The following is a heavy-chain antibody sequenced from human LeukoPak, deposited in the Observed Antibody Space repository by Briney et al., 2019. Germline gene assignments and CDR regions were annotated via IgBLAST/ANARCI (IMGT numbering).Heavy chain of an antibody. CDR1: GFTFTMFS. CDR2: IRGRSDTT. V-gene: IGHV3-48*01. J-gene: IGHJ3*02. CDR3: ARTYDFGIGPPGDAFDN. Sequence: PGESLRLSCAASGFTFTMFSMNWLRQAPGKGLEWIAFIRGRSDTTYYADSVQGRFTISRDNAEDSVYLQMNSLRVEDTAVYYCARTYDFGIGPPGDAFDNWGQGTLVTVFS. D-gene: IGHD3-3*01.